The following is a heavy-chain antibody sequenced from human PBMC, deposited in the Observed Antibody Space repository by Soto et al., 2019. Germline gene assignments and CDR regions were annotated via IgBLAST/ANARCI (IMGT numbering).Heavy chain of an antibody. V-gene: IGHV2-5*02. CDR1: GFSLNTNGVG. CDR2: IYWDDDK. CDR3: ARDYGDPPHYYFGLDV. D-gene: IGHD4-17*01. J-gene: IGHJ6*02. Sequence: QITLKESGPTLVKPTQTLTLTCTFSGFSLNTNGVGVAWIRQPPGKALECLALIYWDDDKRYSPSLKTRLSITKDTSNNQVVLTMTNMDPVDTATYYRARDYGDPPHYYFGLDVWGQGTTVTVSS.